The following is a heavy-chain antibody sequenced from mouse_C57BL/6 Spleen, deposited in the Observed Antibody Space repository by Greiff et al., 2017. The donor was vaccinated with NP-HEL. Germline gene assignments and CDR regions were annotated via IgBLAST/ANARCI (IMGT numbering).Heavy chain of an antibody. J-gene: IGHJ4*01. Sequence: EVKLVESGGGLVKPGGSLKLSCAASGFTFSDYGMHWVRQAPEKGLEWVAYISSGSSTIYYADTVKGRFTISRDNAKNTLFLQMTSLRSEDTAMYYCARQVAKGYYAMDYWGQGTSVTVSS. CDR2: ISSGSSTI. D-gene: IGHD1-1*01. V-gene: IGHV5-17*01. CDR1: GFTFSDYG. CDR3: ARQVAKGYYAMDY.